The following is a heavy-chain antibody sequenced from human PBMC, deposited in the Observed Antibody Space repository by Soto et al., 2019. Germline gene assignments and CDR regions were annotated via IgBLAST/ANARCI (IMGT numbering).Heavy chain of an antibody. CDR3: ARTDGSGSYYRFDP. Sequence: QVQLVQSGAEVKKPGSSVKVSCKAAGGTFSSYTISWVRQAPGQGLEWMGRIIPILGIANYAQKFQGRVTITADKSTSTAYMELSSLRSEDTAVYYCARTDGSGSYYRFDPWGQGTLVTVSS. CDR1: GGTFSSYT. D-gene: IGHD3-10*01. CDR2: IIPILGIA. V-gene: IGHV1-69*02. J-gene: IGHJ5*02.